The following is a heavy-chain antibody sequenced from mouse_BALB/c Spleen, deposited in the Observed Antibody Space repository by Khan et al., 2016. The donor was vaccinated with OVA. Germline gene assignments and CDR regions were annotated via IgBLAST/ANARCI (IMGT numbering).Heavy chain of an antibody. CDR2: IWAGGST. Sequence: QVQLKQSGPGLVAPSQSLSITCTVSGFSLTTYGVNWVRQPPGKGLEWLGVIWAGGSTNYNSALMSRLSISKDKSKSQVFVRMNSLQTDDTAVYYCATIFYGKGYYAMDYWGQGTSVTVSS. J-gene: IGHJ4*01. CDR3: ATIFYGKGYYAMDY. CDR1: GFSLTTYG. D-gene: IGHD2-1*01. V-gene: IGHV2-9*02.